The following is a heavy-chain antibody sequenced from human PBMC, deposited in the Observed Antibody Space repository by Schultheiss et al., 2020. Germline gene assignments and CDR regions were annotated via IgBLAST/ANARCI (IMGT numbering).Heavy chain of an antibody. J-gene: IGHJ4*02. CDR3: AKDAHRWYELLLH. Sequence: GESLKISCAASGFTFSSYGMHWVRQAPGKGLEWVAVISYDGSETYHADSVKGRFTISRDNFQNTLDLEMNSLRPEDTALYYCAKDAHRWYELLLHWGQGTLVNGYS. CDR1: GFTFSSYG. V-gene: IGHV3-30*18. D-gene: IGHD3-10*01. CDR2: ISYDGSET.